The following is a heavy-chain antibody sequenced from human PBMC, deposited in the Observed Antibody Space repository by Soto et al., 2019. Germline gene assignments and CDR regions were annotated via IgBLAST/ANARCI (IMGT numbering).Heavy chain of an antibody. CDR3: ARGGHDFWSGPFDC. CDR2: IDTSGNT. D-gene: IGHD3-3*01. Sequence: PSETPSLTCTFSGDSVRTYSFSLIRPPAGKGMEWIGRIDTSGNTNYSPSLKSRVTMSVDTSKNQFSLKLSSVTAADTAVYYCARGGHDFWSGPFDCWGQGTLVTVSS. V-gene: IGHV4-4*07. CDR1: GDSVRTYS. J-gene: IGHJ4*02.